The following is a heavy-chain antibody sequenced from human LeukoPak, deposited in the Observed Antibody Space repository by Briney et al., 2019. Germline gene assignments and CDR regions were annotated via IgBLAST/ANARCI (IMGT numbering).Heavy chain of an antibody. J-gene: IGHJ4*02. CDR1: GFNFSKYW. D-gene: IGHD6-19*01. Sequence: GGSLTLSCAASGFNFSKYWMLWVRQAPGKGLESVSRINTDGTVTTYADSVKGRFTVSRDNADNTMFLQMNSVRDEDTAVYYCATKQWLAPPPDSWGQGTPVTVSS. CDR2: INTDGTVT. V-gene: IGHV3-74*01. CDR3: ATKQWLAPPPDS.